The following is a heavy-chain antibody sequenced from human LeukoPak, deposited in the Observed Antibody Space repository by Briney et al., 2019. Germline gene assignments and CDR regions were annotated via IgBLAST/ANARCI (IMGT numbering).Heavy chain of an antibody. CDR1: GFTFSSFS. CDR2: ISSDSTTT. J-gene: IGHJ4*02. CDR3: ASLGSGYYNDY. V-gene: IGHV3-48*01. Sequence: GGSLRLSCAASGFTFSSFSMNWVRQAPGKGLEWVSYISSDSTTTEYTDSVKGRFTISRDNAENSLYLQMNNLRAEDTAVYYCASLGSGYYNDYWGQGTLVTVSP. D-gene: IGHD3-3*01.